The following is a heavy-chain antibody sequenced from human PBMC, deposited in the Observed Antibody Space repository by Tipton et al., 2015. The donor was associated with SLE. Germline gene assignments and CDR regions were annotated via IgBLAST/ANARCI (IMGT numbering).Heavy chain of an antibody. V-gene: IGHV4-34*01. Sequence: TLSLTCTVSGGSMSSYYWSWIPQPPGKGLEWIGEINHSGSTNYNPSLKSRVTISVDTSKNQFSLKLSSVTAADTAVYYCARGPPYYSSSWFMGSSGSPFDDWGQGTLVTVSS. CDR2: INHSGST. CDR1: GGSMSSYY. J-gene: IGHJ4*02. CDR3: ARGPPYYSSSWFMGSSGSPFDD. D-gene: IGHD6-13*01.